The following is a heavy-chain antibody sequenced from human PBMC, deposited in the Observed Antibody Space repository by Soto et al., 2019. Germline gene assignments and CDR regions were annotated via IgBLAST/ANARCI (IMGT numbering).Heavy chain of an antibody. CDR2: ISGSGGST. V-gene: IGHV3-23*01. J-gene: IGHJ6*02. D-gene: IGHD4-17*01. CDR3: AHEVLGLYGDFSGYCGMDV. CDR1: GFTLSSYS. Sequence: PGGSLRLSCAASGFTLSSYSMSWVRQAPGKGLEWVSAISGSGGSTYYADSVKGRFTISRDNSKKTLYLQMNSLRAEDTAVYYCAHEVLGLYGDFSGYCGMDVWGQRTTGTVYS.